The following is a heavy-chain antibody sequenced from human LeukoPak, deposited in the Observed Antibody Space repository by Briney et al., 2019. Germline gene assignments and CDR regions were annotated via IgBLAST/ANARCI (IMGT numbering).Heavy chain of an antibody. CDR1: GYTFTSYY. V-gene: IGHV1-46*01. CDR3: ASGIVGAQNETPFDY. J-gene: IGHJ4*02. Sequence: ASVKVSCKASGYTFTSYYMHWVRQAPGQGLEWMGIINPSGGSTSYAQKFQGRVTMTRDTSTSTVYMELSSLRSEDTAVYYCASGIVGAQNETPFDYWGQGTLVTVSS. CDR2: INPSGGST. D-gene: IGHD1-26*01.